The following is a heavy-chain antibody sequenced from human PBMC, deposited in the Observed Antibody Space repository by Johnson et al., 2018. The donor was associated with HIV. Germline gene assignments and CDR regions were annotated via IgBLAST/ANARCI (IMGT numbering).Heavy chain of an antibody. D-gene: IGHD3-22*01. CDR2: IGISGNT. Sequence: EVQLVESGGGLVQPGGSLRLSCAASEFTFSAHDMHWVRQTAGKGLEWVSGIGISGNTNYPGSVKGRFTNSRENVKNFVYLQMNSLTAGDTAVYYCARANFNYYDSSGPDGHDAFDIWGQGTMVTVSS. J-gene: IGHJ3*02. CDR1: EFTFSAHD. CDR3: ARANFNYYDSSGPDGHDAFDI. V-gene: IGHV3-13*01.